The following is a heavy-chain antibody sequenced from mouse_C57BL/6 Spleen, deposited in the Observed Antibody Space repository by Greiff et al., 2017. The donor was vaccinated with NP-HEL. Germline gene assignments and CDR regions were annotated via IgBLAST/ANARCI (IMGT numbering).Heavy chain of an antibody. CDR1: GYTFTSYG. V-gene: IGHV1-81*01. CDR3: AGEEVHDCGGSYGYVDV. Sequence: QVQLQQSGAELARPGASVKLSCKASGYTFTSYGISWVKQRTGQGLEWIGEIYPRGGNTYYNEKFKGKATLTADKSSSTAYLELRSLTSEDSAVFYWAGEEVHDCGGSYGYVDVWGTGTTVTVSS. CDR2: IYPRGGNT. D-gene: IGHD1-1*02. J-gene: IGHJ1*03.